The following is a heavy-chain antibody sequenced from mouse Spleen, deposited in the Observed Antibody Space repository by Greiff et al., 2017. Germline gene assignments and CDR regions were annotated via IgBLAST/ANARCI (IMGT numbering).Heavy chain of an antibody. V-gene: IGHV5-17*01. J-gene: IGHJ4*01. CDR3: ARGDDGYYVYAMDY. CDR2: ISSGSSTI. CDR1: GFTFSDYG. Sequence: EVHLVESGGGLVKPGGSLKLSCAASGFTFSDYGMHWVRQAPEKGLEWVAYISSGSSTIYYADTVKGRFTISRDNAKNTLFLQMTSLRSEDTAMYYCARGDDGYYVYAMDYWGQGTSVTVSS. D-gene: IGHD2-3*01.